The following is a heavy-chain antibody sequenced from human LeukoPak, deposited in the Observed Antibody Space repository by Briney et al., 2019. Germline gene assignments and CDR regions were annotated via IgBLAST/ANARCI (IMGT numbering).Heavy chain of an antibody. CDR2: IYYSGST. V-gene: IGHV4-59*01. CDR1: GGPISSYY. J-gene: IGHJ6*02. Sequence: SETLSLTCTVSGGPISSYYWSWIRQPPGKGLEWIGYIYYSGSTNYNPSLKSRVTISVDTSKNQFSLKLSSVTAADTAVYYCARGPTMNYYYYGMDVWGQGTTVTVSS. CDR3: ARGPTMNYYYYGMDV. D-gene: IGHD3-22*01.